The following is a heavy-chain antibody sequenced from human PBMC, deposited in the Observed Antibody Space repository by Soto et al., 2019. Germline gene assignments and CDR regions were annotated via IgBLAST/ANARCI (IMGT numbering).Heavy chain of an antibody. V-gene: IGHV3-48*03. CDR2: ISSSGSTI. CDR3: ARFSRYYGMDV. CDR1: GFTFSSYE. J-gene: IGHJ6*02. Sequence: LRLSCAASGFTFSSYEMNWVRQAPGKGLEWVSYISSSGSTIYYADSVKGRFTISRDNAKNSLYLQMNSPRAEDTAVYYCARFSRYYGMDVWGQGTTVTVSS.